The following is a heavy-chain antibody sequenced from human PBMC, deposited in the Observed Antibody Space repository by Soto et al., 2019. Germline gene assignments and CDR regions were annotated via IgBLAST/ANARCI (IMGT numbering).Heavy chain of an antibody. D-gene: IGHD2-2*01. CDR1: GSTFTSYG. CDR2: LSAYNGNT. V-gene: IGHV1-18*01. J-gene: IGHJ4*02. CDR3: ARDRVVVVPAAIDVPSNPGPLNCY. Sequence: QVQLVQSGAEVKKPGASVKVSCKASGSTFTSYGISWVRQAPGQGLEWMGWLSAYNGNTNYAQKLQGRATITTDTSSSTDYKELSSQRSDDTDVYYCARDRVVVVPAAIDVPSNPGPLNCYLGQGTLVNGSS.